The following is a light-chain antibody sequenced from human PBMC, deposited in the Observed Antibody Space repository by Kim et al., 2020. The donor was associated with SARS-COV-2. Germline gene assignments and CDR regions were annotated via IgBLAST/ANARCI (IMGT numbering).Light chain of an antibody. J-gene: IGKJ4*01. CDR2: KIS. Sequence: PASISCRSSQSLVYSDGNTYLSWFQQRPGQSPRRLIYKISNRDSGVPDRFSGSGSGTDFTLKISRVEAEDVGVYYCVQGTYWPLTFGGGTKVDIK. V-gene: IGKV2-30*01. CDR1: QSLVYSDGNTY. CDR3: VQGTYWPLT.